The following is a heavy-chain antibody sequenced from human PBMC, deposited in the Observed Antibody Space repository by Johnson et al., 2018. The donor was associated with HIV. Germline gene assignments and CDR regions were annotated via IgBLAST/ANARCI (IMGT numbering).Heavy chain of an antibody. CDR3: ARTPGSTWNSAAFDI. D-gene: IGHD6-13*01. V-gene: IGHV3-49*04. Sequence: VQLVESGGGVVRPGGSLRLSCAASGFTFHDYGMSWVRQAPVKGLEWVGFIRSKASGGTTEYAASVKGRFTISRDDSKNSLYLQMNSLRTEDRAVYYCARTPGSTWNSAAFDIWGQGTMVTVSS. CDR2: IRSKASGGTT. J-gene: IGHJ3*02. CDR1: GFTFHDYG.